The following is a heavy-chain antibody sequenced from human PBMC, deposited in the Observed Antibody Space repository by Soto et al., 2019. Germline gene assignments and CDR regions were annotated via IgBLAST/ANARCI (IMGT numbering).Heavy chain of an antibody. CDR1: GYSFTSYW. CDR3: ASSASTVTTPSYYYYMDV. D-gene: IGHD4-4*01. J-gene: IGHJ6*03. CDR2: IYPGDSDT. V-gene: IGHV5-51*01. Sequence: LGESLKISCKGSGYSFTSYWIGWVRQMPGKGLEWMGIIYPGDSDTRYSPSFQGQVTISADKSISTAYLQWSSLKASDTAMYYCASSASTVTTPSYYYYMDVWGKGTTVTVSS.